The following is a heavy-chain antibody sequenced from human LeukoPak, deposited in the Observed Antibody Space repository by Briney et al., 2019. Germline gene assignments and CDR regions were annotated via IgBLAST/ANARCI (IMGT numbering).Heavy chain of an antibody. Sequence: GASVKVSCKASGYTFTGYYMHWVRQAPGQELEWMGWINPNSGGTNYAQKFQGRVTMTRDTSISTAYMELSRLRSDDTAVYYCAGFFYDNSNAAFDIWGQGTVVTVS. D-gene: IGHD3-22*01. CDR2: INPNSGGT. CDR3: AGFFYDNSNAAFDI. CDR1: GYTFTGYY. V-gene: IGHV1-2*02. J-gene: IGHJ3*02.